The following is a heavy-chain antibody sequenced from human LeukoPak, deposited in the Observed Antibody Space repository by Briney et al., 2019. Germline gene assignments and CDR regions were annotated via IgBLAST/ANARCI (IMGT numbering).Heavy chain of an antibody. V-gene: IGHV3-30*02. CDR3: AREGLRSIAARRGTRDYMDV. D-gene: IGHD6-6*01. CDR1: GFTFSSYW. J-gene: IGHJ6*03. Sequence: GGSLRLSCAASGFTFSSYWMSWVRQAPGKGLEWLAFIRYDGSNTYYADSVKGRFTVSRDDSKNTLYLQMNSLRSDDTAVYYCAREGLRSIAARRGTRDYMDVWGKGTTVIVSS. CDR2: IRYDGSNT.